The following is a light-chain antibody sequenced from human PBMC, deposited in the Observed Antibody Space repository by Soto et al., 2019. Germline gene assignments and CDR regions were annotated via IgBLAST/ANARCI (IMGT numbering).Light chain of an antibody. CDR1: QSVGSN. J-gene: IGKJ5*01. CDR3: QQYNSYAIT. Sequence: EVVLTQSPATLSVSPGAGATLSCRASQSVGSNLAWYQQKPGQTPRVLIYGASTRAIGIPARFSGSGSGTEFTLTISSLQPDDFATYYCQQYNSYAITFGQGTRLEIK. CDR2: GAS. V-gene: IGKV3-15*01.